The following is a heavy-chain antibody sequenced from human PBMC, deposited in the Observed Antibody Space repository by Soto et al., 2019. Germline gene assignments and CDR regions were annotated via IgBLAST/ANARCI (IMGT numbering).Heavy chain of an antibody. CDR3: ARDPPHYYDSSGYYYGTDY. J-gene: IGHJ4*02. V-gene: IGHV1-69*12. CDR1: GGTFSSYA. CDR2: IIPIFGTA. Sequence: QVQLVQSGAEVKKPGSSVKVSCKASGGTFSSYAISWVRQAPGQGLEWMGGIIPIFGTANYAQKFQGRVTITADESTSXAXXELSSLRSEDTAVYYCARDPPHYYDSSGYYYGTDYWGQGTLVTVSS. D-gene: IGHD3-22*01.